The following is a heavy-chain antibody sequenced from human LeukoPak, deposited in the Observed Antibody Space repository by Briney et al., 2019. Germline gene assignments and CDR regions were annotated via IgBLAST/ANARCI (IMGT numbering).Heavy chain of an antibody. D-gene: IGHD1-14*01. Sequence: GGSLRLSCAASGFSFSDSYMSWIRQAPGKGLEWVSYISGSNIYTNYADSVTGRFTISRDNAKNSLYLQMNSLRAEDTAVYYCAREKAGSYYFDYWVQGTLVTVSP. CDR2: ISGSNIYT. J-gene: IGHJ4*02. CDR3: AREKAGSYYFDY. CDR1: GFSFSDSY. V-gene: IGHV3-11*05.